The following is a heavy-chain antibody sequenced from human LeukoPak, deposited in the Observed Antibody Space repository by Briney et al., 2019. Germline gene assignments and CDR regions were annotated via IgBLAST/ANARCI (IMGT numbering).Heavy chain of an antibody. CDR3: ALIAPPHN. J-gene: IGHJ4*02. D-gene: IGHD6-13*01. CDR2: INPSGTIT. CDR1: GITFTSYY. Sequence: AASVTVSCKASGITFTSYYIHWVRQAPGRGLEWMGKINPSGTITTYAPKYQGRVTVTKDTSTNTVYMELSSLRSDDTAVYYCALIAPPHNWGQGTLVTVSS. V-gene: IGHV1-46*01.